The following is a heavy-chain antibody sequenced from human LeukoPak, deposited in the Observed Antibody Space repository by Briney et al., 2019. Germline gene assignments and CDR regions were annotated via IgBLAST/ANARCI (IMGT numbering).Heavy chain of an antibody. CDR2: MSYNGRS. Sequence: SETLSLTCTVSGGSISSYYWSWIRQPPGKGLEWIGYMSYNGRSSYNPSLRSRVTISVDASKKQFSLKLSAVTAADTAVYYCARHPSAAASLDSWGQGTLVTVSS. CDR3: ARHPSAAASLDS. D-gene: IGHD2-15*01. V-gene: IGHV4-59*08. J-gene: IGHJ4*02. CDR1: GGSISSYY.